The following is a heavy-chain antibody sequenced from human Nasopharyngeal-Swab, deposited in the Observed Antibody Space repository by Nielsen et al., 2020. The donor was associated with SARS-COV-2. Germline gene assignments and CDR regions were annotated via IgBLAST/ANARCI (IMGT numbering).Heavy chain of an antibody. CDR3: ARGSNRNVVVVAATPVYFDY. D-gene: IGHD2-15*01. J-gene: IGHJ4*02. V-gene: IGHV3-23*03. Sequence: GESLKISCAASGFTFSSHAMSWVRQAPGKGFEWVSVIYSGGSTTYYADSVKGRFTISRDNAKNSLYLQMNSLRAEDTAVYYCARGSNRNVVVVAATPVYFDYWGQGTLVTVSS. CDR2: IYSGGSTT. CDR1: GFTFSSHA.